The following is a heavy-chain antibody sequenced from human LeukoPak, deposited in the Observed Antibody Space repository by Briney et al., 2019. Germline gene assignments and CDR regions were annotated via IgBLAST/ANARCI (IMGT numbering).Heavy chain of an antibody. CDR2: ISGSGEDT. J-gene: IGHJ4*02. CDR3: ARLSGTSGTSSRVLHH. D-gene: IGHD1-1*01. CDR1: GFTFTTYA. V-gene: IGHV3-23*01. Sequence: PGGSLRLSCAASGFTFTTYAMIWVRQAPGKGLEWVSAISGSGEDTYYADSVRGRFTISRDNSENTLSLQMNRLRAEDTAVYHCARLSGTSGTSSRVLHHWGQGTLVTVSS.